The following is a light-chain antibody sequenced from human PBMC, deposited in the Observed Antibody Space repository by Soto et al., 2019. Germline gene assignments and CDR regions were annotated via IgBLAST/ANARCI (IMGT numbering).Light chain of an antibody. CDR3: QQYGSSPQT. V-gene: IGKV3-20*01. Sequence: EIVLTQSPGTLSLSPGARAPLSCRASQSVSSSYLAWYQQKPGQAPRLLIYGASGRATGIPDRFSGSGSGTDFTLTISRLEPEDFAVYYCQQYGSSPQTFGQGTKVDIK. CDR1: QSVSSSY. CDR2: GAS. J-gene: IGKJ1*01.